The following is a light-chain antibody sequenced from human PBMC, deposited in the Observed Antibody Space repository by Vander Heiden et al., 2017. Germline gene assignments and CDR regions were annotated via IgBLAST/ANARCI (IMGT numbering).Light chain of an antibody. CDR1: RSVSAN. Sequence: EIVMTQSPAILSASPGERATLSCRASRSVSANLAWYQQKPGQAPRLIIYGTSTRATGVPARFSGSGSGTQFIRSISRLQSEDFALYYCQQYSDWPRTFGQGTKVEIK. J-gene: IGKJ1*01. V-gene: IGKV3-15*01. CDR2: GTS. CDR3: QQYSDWPRT.